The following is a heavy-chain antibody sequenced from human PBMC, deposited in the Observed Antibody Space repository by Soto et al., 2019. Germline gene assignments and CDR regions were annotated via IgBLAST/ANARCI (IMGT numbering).Heavy chain of an antibody. CDR2: MNPNRGNT. Sequence: ASGKVSCKASGYTFTGYDINWVRQATGQGLEWMGWMNPNRGNTGYAQKVQGRVTMTRNTSISTAYMELSSLRSEDTAVYYCACGLIFDLSRSFMDVSGTGPSVTVS. D-gene: IGHD3-10*01. CDR1: GYTFTGYD. V-gene: IGHV1-8*01. J-gene: IGHJ6*04. CDR3: ACGLIFDLSRSFMDV.